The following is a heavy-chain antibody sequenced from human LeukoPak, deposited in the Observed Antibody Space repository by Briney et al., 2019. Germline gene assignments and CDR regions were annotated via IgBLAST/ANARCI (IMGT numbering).Heavy chain of an antibody. CDR3: ARVLLAYYYMDV. CDR2: INTDGSST. Sequence: PGGSLRLSCAASGFTFSSYWMHWVRQAPGKGLVWVSRINTDGSSTSYADSVKGRFTISRDNAKNSLYLQMNSLRAEDTAVYYCARVLLAYYYMDVWGKGTTVTVSS. J-gene: IGHJ6*03. CDR1: GFTFSSYW. V-gene: IGHV3-74*01.